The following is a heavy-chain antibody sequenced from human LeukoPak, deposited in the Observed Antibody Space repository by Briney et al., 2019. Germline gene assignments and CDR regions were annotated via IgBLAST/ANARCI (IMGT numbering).Heavy chain of an antibody. Sequence: SETLSLTCTVSGDSISDYYWSWIRQPPGKGLEWVGYISNSGSTNYNPSLKSRVTISVLTSKKQFSLKLSSVTAADTAVYYCARSVGFYYYMDVWGKGTTVTVSS. CDR3: ARSVGFYYYMDV. V-gene: IGHV4-59*01. CDR1: GDSISDYY. CDR2: ISNSGST. D-gene: IGHD2-15*01. J-gene: IGHJ6*03.